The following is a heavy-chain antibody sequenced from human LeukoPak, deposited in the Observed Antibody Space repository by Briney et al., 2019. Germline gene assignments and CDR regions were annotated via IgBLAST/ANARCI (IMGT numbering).Heavy chain of an antibody. D-gene: IGHD3-3*01. CDR2: MNPNSGNT. CDR3: ARGHRGDFWSGYYYWFDP. CDR1: LYTFTPYE. Sequence: GASVTVSFPPSLYTFTPYEINWVRPATGQGLEWMGWMNPNSGNTGYAQKFQGRVTMTRNTPISTSYMELSSLRSEDTAVYHCARGHRGDFWSGYYYWFDPWGQGALVAVCS. V-gene: IGHV1-8*01. J-gene: IGHJ5*02.